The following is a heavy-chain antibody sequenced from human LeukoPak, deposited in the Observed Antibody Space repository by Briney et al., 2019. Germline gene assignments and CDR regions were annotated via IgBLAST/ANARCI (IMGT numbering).Heavy chain of an antibody. CDR2: VYASGTT. V-gene: IGHV4-4*07. D-gene: IGHD1-14*01. CDR1: GDSITSYS. Sequence: SSETLSLTCSVSGDSITSYSWSWIRQPAGKGLEWIGRVYASGTTDYNPSLESRVTISMDKFQNQFSLTLRSVTAADTAVYYCARDRSRKFVGWFDPWGQGVLVTVSS. CDR3: ARDRSRKFVGWFDP. J-gene: IGHJ5*02.